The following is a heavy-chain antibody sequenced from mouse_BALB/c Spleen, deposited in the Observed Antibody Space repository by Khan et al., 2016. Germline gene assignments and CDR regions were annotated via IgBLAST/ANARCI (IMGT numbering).Heavy chain of an antibody. CDR3: ARSSNWDGFAY. CDR2: INYRGST. CDR1: GYSITSDYA. Sequence: EVQLQESGPGLVKPSQSLSLICTVSGYSITSDYAWNWIRQFPGNKLEWMGYINYRGSTTYNPSLKSRISLTRDTSKNQFFLQLTSVTTEDTATYYCARSSNWDGFAYWGQGTLVTVSA. D-gene: IGHD4-1*01. J-gene: IGHJ3*01. V-gene: IGHV3-2*02.